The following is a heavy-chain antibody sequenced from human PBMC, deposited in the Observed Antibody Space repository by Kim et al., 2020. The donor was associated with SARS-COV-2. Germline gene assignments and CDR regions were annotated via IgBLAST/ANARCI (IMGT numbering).Heavy chain of an antibody. V-gene: IGHV4-31*03. D-gene: IGHD3-9*01. CDR1: GGSISSGCYY. CDR3: ARANYDILTGYYIEY. Sequence: SETLSLTCTVSGGSISSGCYYWSWIRQHPGKGLEWIGYIYYSGSTYYNPSLKSRVTISVDTSQNQFSLKLSSVTAADTAVYYCARANYDILTGYYIEYWGQGTLVTVSS. J-gene: IGHJ4*02. CDR2: IYYSGST.